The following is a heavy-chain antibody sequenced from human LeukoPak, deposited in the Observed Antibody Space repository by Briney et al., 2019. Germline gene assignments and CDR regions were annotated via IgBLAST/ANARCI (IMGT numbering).Heavy chain of an antibody. D-gene: IGHD3-22*01. V-gene: IGHV1-2*02. CDR3: AREGGDSYDSSGYLNWFDP. CDR2: INPNSGGT. J-gene: IGHJ5*02. Sequence: ASVKFSCKASGYTFTGYYMHWVRQAPGQGLEWIGFINPNSGGTNYAQKFQGRVTMTRDTSISTAYMELSRLRSDDTAVYYCAREGGDSYDSSGYLNWFDPWGQGTLVTVSS. CDR1: GYTFTGYY.